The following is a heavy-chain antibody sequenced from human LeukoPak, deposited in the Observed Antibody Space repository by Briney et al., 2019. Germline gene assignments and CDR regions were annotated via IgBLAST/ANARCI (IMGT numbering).Heavy chain of an antibody. CDR3: ARHLLPATVSSYDAFEI. D-gene: IGHD2/OR15-2a*01. Sequence: GESLKISCKGSGYSFISHWIGWVRQMPGKGLEWMGIIYPGDSDTTYSPSFQGLVTISVDKSISTAYLQWSSLKASDTAMYYCARHLLPATVSSYDAFEIWGQGTMVTVSS. CDR1: GYSFISHW. V-gene: IGHV5-51*01. CDR2: IYPGDSDT. J-gene: IGHJ3*02.